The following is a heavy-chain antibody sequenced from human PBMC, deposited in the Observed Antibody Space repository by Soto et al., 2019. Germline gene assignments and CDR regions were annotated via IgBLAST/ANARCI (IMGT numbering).Heavy chain of an antibody. CDR1: GYSFTSYW. J-gene: IGHJ5*02. CDR3: ERLLLSRVDFDP. V-gene: IGHV5-51*01. Sequence: GESLKISCKGSGYSFTSYWIAWVRQMPGKGLEWMGIIYPGDSDTNYSPSFQGHVTISADKSISTAYLQWSSLKASDTAMYYCERLLLSRVDFDPWGQGTLVTVSS. CDR2: IYPGDSDT. D-gene: IGHD3-16*02.